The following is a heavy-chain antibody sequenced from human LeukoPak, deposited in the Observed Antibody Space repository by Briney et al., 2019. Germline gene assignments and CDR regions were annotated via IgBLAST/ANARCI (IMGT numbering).Heavy chain of an antibody. V-gene: IGHV4-34*01. CDR3: ARGRRGAARRGGYYSDY. D-gene: IGHD6-6*01. Sequence: SETLSLTCAVYGGSFSGYYWSWIRQPPGKGLEWIGEINHSGSTNYNPSLKSRVTISVDTSKNQFSLKLSSVTAADTAVYYCARGRRGAARRGGYYSDYWGQGTLVTVSS. J-gene: IGHJ4*02. CDR1: GGSFSGYY. CDR2: INHSGST.